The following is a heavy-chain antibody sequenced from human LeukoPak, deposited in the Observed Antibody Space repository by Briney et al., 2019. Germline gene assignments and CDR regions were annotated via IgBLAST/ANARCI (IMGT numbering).Heavy chain of an antibody. CDR2: IHYSGST. CDR3: ARDLELERDRWDYFES. V-gene: IGHV4-59*01. Sequence: SETLSLTCTVPGDSISRFWWSWIRQPPGKGLEWIGCIHYSGSTKYHPSFKSRVAMSVGTSKNQFSLKLTSVTAADSAMYYCARDLELERDRWDYFESWGQGTLVTVSS. D-gene: IGHD1-1*01. CDR1: GDSISRFW. J-gene: IGHJ4*02.